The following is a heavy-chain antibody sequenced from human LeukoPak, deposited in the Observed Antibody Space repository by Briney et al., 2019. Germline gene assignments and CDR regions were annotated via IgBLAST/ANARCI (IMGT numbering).Heavy chain of an antibody. D-gene: IGHD3-10*01. CDR1: GYTFTSYA. CDR2: INAGNGNT. Sequence: ASVKVSCKASGYTFTSYAMHWVRQAPGQRLEWMGWINAGNGNTKYSQKFQGRVTITRDTSASTAYMELSGLRSEDTAVYYCARITMVRGVIGYYFDYWGQGTLVTVSS. CDR3: ARITMVRGVIGYYFDY. V-gene: IGHV1-3*01. J-gene: IGHJ4*02.